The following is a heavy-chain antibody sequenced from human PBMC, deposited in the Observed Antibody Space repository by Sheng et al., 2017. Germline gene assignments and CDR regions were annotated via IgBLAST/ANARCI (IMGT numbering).Heavy chain of an antibody. Sequence: QVQLVQSGAEVKKPGSSVKVSCKASGGTFSSYAISWVRQAPGQGLEWMGGIIPILGIANYAQKFQGRVTITADKSTSTAYMELSSLRSEDTAVYYCARDRCSSTSCYTRGGFDYWGQGTLVTVSS. V-gene: IGHV1-69*10. CDR1: GGTFSSYA. D-gene: IGHD2-2*02. CDR2: IIPILGIA. CDR3: ARDRCSSTSCYTRGGFDY. J-gene: IGHJ4*02.